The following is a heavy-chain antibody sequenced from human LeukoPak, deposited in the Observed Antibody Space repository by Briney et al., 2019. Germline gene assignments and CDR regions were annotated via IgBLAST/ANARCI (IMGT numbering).Heavy chain of an antibody. Sequence: GGSLRLSCAASGFTFSSYAISWVRQAPGQGLEWMGGIIPIFGTANYAQKFQGRVTITADESTSTAYMELSSLRSEDTAVYYCARADYYDSSGYPELDYWGQGTLVTVSS. J-gene: IGHJ4*02. CDR1: GFTFSSYA. CDR3: ARADYYDSSGYPELDY. CDR2: IIPIFGTA. D-gene: IGHD3-22*01. V-gene: IGHV1-69*01.